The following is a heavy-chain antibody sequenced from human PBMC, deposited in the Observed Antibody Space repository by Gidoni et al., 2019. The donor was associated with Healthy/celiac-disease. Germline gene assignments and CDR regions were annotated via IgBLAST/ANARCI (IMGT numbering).Heavy chain of an antibody. Sequence: QVQLVQSGAEVKKPGSSAKVSCKASGGTFSSYAISWVRQAPGQGLEWMGRIIPILGIANYAQKFQGRVTITADKSTSTAYMELSSLRSEDTAVYYGASGSWNYGGYMDVWGKGTTVTVSS. J-gene: IGHJ6*03. V-gene: IGHV1-69*04. CDR1: GGTFSSYA. CDR2: IIPILGIA. CDR3: ASGSWNYGGYMDV. D-gene: IGHD1-7*01.